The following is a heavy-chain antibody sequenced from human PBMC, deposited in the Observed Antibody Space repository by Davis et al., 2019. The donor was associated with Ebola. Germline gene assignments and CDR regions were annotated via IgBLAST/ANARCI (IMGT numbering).Heavy chain of an antibody. J-gene: IGHJ4*02. CDR3: ARAYYYDSSGYYYFSQDY. CDR1: GYTFTSYA. CDR2: INAGNGNT. Sequence: ASVKVSCKASGYTFTSYAMHWVRQAPGQGLEWMGGINAGNGNTKYSQKFQGRVTITRDTSASTAYMELSSLRSEDTAVYYCARAYYYDSSGYYYFSQDYWGQGTLVTVSS. D-gene: IGHD3-22*01. V-gene: IGHV1-3*01.